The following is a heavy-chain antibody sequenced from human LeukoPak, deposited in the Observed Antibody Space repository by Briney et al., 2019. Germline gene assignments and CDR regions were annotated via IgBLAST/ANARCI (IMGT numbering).Heavy chain of an antibody. CDR3: AGGFKSELYGDYFDY. V-gene: IGHV1-69*13. D-gene: IGHD4-17*01. Sequence: GASVKVSCKASGGTFSSYAISWVRQAPGQGLEWMGGIIPIFGTANYAQKFRGRVTITADESTSTAYMELSSLRSEDTAVYYCAGGFKSELYGDYFDYWGQGTLVTVSS. CDR2: IIPIFGTA. J-gene: IGHJ4*02. CDR1: GGTFSSYA.